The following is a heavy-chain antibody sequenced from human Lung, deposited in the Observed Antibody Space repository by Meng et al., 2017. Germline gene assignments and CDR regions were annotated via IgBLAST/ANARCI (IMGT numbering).Heavy chain of an antibody. D-gene: IGHD6-19*01. CDR1: GYTFTRHG. CDR3: ARDPSNTSGRYAYFDY. Sequence: QVQLVQSVAEVKKPGASVKVSCKASGYTFTRHGISWIRQAPGQGLEWMGWISCYNGDTNYAQNLQGRVTMTIDKSTSTAYMDLRSLRSDDTAVYYCARDPSNTSGRYAYFDYWGQGTLVTVSS. CDR2: ISCYNGDT. J-gene: IGHJ4*02. V-gene: IGHV1-18*01.